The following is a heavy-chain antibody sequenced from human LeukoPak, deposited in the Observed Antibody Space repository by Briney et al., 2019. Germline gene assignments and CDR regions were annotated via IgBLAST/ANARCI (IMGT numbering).Heavy chain of an antibody. J-gene: IGHJ4*02. CDR1: GFTFSSYG. Sequence: GGSLRLSCAASGFTFSSYGMHWVRQAPGKGLEWVAFIRYDGSNKYYADSVKGRFTISRDNSKNTLYLQMNNLRAEDTAVYYCARGGELLRPADYWGQGTLVTVSS. D-gene: IGHD1-26*01. CDR2: IRYDGSNK. CDR3: ARGGELLRPADY. V-gene: IGHV3-30*02.